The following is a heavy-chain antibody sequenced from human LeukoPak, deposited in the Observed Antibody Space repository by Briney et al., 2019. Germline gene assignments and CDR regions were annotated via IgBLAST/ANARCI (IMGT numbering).Heavy chain of an antibody. CDR1: GFTFSSYS. CDR2: ITSSSSYI. D-gene: IGHD3-22*01. V-gene: IGHV3-21*01. CDR3: ASGYYDNTDYYYDAFDI. J-gene: IGHJ3*02. Sequence: GGSLRLSCAASGFTFSSYSMHWVRQAPGKGLEWISSITSSSSYIYYADSVKGRFTISRDNAKNSLYLQMNSLRAEDSAVYYCASGYYDNTDYYYDAFDIWGQGTMVTVSS.